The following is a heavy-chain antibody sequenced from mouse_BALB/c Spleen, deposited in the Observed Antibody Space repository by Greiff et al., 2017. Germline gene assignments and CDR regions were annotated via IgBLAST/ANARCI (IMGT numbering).Heavy chain of an antibody. D-gene: IGHD3-2*02. CDR2: ISNGGGST. J-gene: IGHJ3*01. CDR1: GFTFSSYT. V-gene: IGHV5-12-2*01. CDR3: ARDEASFAY. Sequence: EVQLVESGGGLVQPGGSLKLSCAASGFTFSSYTMSWVRQTPEKRLEWVAYISNGGGSTYYPDTVKGRFTISRDNAKNTLYLQMSSLKSEDTAMYYCARDEASFAYWGQGTLVTVSA.